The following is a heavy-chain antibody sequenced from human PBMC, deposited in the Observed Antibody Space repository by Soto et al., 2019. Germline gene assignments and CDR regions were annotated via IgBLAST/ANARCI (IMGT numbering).Heavy chain of an antibody. CDR3: ARDVVITTRMFPL. CDR1: GGSISSYY. V-gene: IGHV4-59*01. CDR2: IYYSGST. J-gene: IGHJ4*02. D-gene: IGHD3-22*01. Sequence: SETLSLTCTVSGGSISSYYWSWIRQPPGKGLEWIGYIYYSGSTNYNPSLKSRVTISVDTSKNQFSLKLSSVTAADTAVYYCARDVVITTRMFPLWGQGTLVTVSS.